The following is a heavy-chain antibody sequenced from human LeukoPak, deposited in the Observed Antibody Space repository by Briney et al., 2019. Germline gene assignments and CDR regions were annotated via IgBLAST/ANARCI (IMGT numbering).Heavy chain of an antibody. CDR3: VKSYSSSWPAFDY. J-gene: IGHJ4*02. CDR2: ISSNGGST. V-gene: IGHV3-64D*06. D-gene: IGHD6-13*01. Sequence: GGSLRLSCSASGFTFSSYAMHWVRQAPGKGLEYVSAISSNGGSTYYADSVKGRFTISRDNSKNTLYLQMSSLRAEDTAEYYCVKSYSSSWPAFDYWGQGTLVTVSS. CDR1: GFTFSSYA.